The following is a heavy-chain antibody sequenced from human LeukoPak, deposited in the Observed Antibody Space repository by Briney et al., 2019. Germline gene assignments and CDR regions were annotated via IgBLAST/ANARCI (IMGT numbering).Heavy chain of an antibody. CDR2: IYHSGST. CDR3: ASLSYSSGWYLGY. D-gene: IGHD6-19*01. Sequence: SETLSLTCAVSGGSISSSNWWSWVRQPPGKGLEWIGEIYHSGSTNYNPSLKSRVTISVDKSKYQFSLKLSSVTAADTAVYYCASLSYSSGWYLGYWGQGTLVTVSS. V-gene: IGHV4-4*02. CDR1: GGSISSSNW. J-gene: IGHJ4*02.